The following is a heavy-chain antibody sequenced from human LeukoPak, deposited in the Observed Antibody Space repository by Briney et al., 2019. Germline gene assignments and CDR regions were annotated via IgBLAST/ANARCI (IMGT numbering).Heavy chain of an antibody. Sequence: GGSLRLSCAASGFTFSTYAMSWVRQAPGKGLEWVSSIDGSGGSTYYADSVKGQFTISRDNSKNMLYLQMNSLRAEDTAVYFCAKDGPLGYFDYWGQGTLVTVSS. CDR1: GFTFSTYA. CDR2: IDGSGGST. V-gene: IGHV3-23*01. J-gene: IGHJ4*02. D-gene: IGHD7-27*01. CDR3: AKDGPLGYFDY.